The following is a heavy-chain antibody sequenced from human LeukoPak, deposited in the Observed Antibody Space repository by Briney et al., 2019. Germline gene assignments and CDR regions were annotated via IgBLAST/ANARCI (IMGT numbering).Heavy chain of an antibody. CDR2: ILHTGST. J-gene: IGHJ5*02. CDR3: ARGPAAVHP. D-gene: IGHD6-13*01. Sequence: SETLSLTCAVYDYSLTNHYWIWIHQPPGKGLEWIGEILHTGSTNYNPSFKGRVTISVDTSKNQFFLSLTSVTAADTAVYYCARGPAAVHPWGQGTLVTVSS. V-gene: IGHV4-34*12. CDR1: DYSLTNHY.